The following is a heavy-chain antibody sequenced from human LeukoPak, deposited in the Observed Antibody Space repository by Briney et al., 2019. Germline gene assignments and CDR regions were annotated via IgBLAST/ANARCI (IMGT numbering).Heavy chain of an antibody. Sequence: GASVKVSCRASGYTFTGFYIHWVRQAPGQGLEWMGWINPNTGSTNYAQKFQGRVTMTRDTSISTAYMELSRLRSDDTAVYYCARDRDDSSGYYRETLFDYWGQGTLVTVSS. CDR3: ARDRDDSSGYYRETLFDY. V-gene: IGHV1-2*02. D-gene: IGHD3-22*01. CDR1: GYTFTGFY. J-gene: IGHJ4*02. CDR2: INPNTGST.